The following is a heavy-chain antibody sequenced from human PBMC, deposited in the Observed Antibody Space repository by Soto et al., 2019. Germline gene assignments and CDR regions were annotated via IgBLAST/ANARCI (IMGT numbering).Heavy chain of an antibody. CDR3: ARDRVLLWFGETPPHYYYYMDV. J-gene: IGHJ6*03. V-gene: IGHV1-46*03. CDR2: INPSGGST. Sequence: ASVKVSCKASGYTFTGYYMHWVRQAPGQGLEWMGIINPSGGSTSYAQKFQGRVTMTRDTSTSTVYMELSSLRSEDTAVYFCARDRVLLWFGETPPHYYYYMDVWGKGTTVTVS. D-gene: IGHD3-10*01. CDR1: GYTFTGYY.